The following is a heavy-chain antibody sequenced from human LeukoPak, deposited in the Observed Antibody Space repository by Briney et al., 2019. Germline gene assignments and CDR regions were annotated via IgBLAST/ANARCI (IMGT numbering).Heavy chain of an antibody. CDR3: ARDPHRIAVAGTFDY. Sequence: PGGSLRLSCAASGFTFSSYSMNWVRQAPGKGLEWVSSISSSSSYIYYADSVKGRFTISRDNAKNSLYLQMNSPRAEDTAVYYCARDPHRIAVAGTFDYWGQGTLVTVSS. D-gene: IGHD6-19*01. V-gene: IGHV3-21*01. CDR1: GFTFSSYS. CDR2: ISSSSSYI. J-gene: IGHJ4*02.